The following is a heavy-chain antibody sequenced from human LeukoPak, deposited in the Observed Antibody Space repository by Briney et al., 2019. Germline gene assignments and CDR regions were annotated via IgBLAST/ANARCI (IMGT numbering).Heavy chain of an antibody. Sequence: PSETLSLTCTVSGYSISSGYYWGWIRQPPGKGLEWIGSIYHSGSTYYNPSLKSRVTISVDTSKNQFSLKLSSVTAADTAVYYCARSPRHSGWFFYWFDPWGQGTLVTVSS. CDR2: IYHSGST. V-gene: IGHV4-38-2*02. J-gene: IGHJ5*02. CDR3: ARSPRHSGWFFYWFDP. D-gene: IGHD6-19*01. CDR1: GYSISSGYY.